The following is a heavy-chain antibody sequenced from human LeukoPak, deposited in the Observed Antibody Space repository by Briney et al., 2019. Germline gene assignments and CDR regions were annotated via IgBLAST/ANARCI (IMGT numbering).Heavy chain of an antibody. J-gene: IGHJ4*02. CDR2: IYYSGST. Sequence: SETLSLTCTVSGVSISSSSYYWGWLRQPPGKGLEWIGSIYYSGSTYYNPALKSRVTISVDTSKNQFSLKLSSVTAADTAVYYCATVYSSSWSGGTDFDYWGQGTLVTVSS. V-gene: IGHV4-39*01. CDR1: GVSISSSSYY. D-gene: IGHD6-13*01. CDR3: ATVYSSSWSGGTDFDY.